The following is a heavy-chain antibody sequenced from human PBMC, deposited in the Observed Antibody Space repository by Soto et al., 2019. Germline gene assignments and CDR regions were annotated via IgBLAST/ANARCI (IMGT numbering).Heavy chain of an antibody. D-gene: IGHD3-22*01. CDR1: GGSISSGGYS. Sequence: QLQLQESGSGLVKPSQTLSLTCAVSGGSISSGGYSWSWIRQPPGNGLEWIGYIYHSGSTYYNPSLTSRVTISVDRSQNQFSLKLSSVTAADPAVYYCAGSGYYPNSGMDVWGQGTTVTVSS. CDR3: AGSGYYPNSGMDV. V-gene: IGHV4-30-2*01. CDR2: IYHSGST. J-gene: IGHJ6*02.